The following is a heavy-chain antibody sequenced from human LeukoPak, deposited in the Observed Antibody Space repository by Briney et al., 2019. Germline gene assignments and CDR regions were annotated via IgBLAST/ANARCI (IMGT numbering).Heavy chain of an antibody. CDR1: GFTFSSYG. CDR2: IWYDGSNK. Sequence: GRSLRLSCAASGFTFSSYGMHWVRQAPGKGLEWVAVIWYDGSNKYYADSVKGRFTISRDNSKNTLYLQMNSLRAEDTAVYYCARDGYCSSTSCAPGDYWGQGTPVTVSS. D-gene: IGHD2-2*03. CDR3: ARDGYCSSTSCAPGDY. V-gene: IGHV3-33*01. J-gene: IGHJ4*02.